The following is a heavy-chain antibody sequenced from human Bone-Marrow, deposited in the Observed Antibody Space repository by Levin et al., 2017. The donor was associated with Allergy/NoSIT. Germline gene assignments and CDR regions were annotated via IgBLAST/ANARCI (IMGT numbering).Heavy chain of an antibody. V-gene: IGHV3-23*01. CDR1: GFTPTSFG. D-gene: IGHD3-16*01. CDR2: ITGSEGTT. CDR3: AKDWAPGIMKGVSWFDS. J-gene: IGHJ5*01. Sequence: GESLKISCATSGFTPTSFGMSWVRQAPGKGLEWVSSITGSEGTTYYADSVKGRFTISRDHSKKTLYLQMNSLRADDTALYYCAKDWAPGIMKGVSWFDSWGQGTLVTVSA.